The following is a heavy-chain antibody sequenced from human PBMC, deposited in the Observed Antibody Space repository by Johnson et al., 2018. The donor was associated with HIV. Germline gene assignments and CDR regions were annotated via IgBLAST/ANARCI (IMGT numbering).Heavy chain of an antibody. D-gene: IGHD3-3*01. V-gene: IGHV3-33*06. CDR1: GFTFSSYG. CDR3: SKNSRITYDARSAFDI. Sequence: QVQLVESGGGVVQPGRSLRLSCAASGFTFSSYGMHWVRQATGKGLEWVAVIWYDGSEKYYVASVKGRFTISRDNSKNTLYLQMNSLRAEDTAVYYCSKNSRITYDARSAFDIWGQGTMVTVSS. CDR2: IWYDGSEK. J-gene: IGHJ3*02.